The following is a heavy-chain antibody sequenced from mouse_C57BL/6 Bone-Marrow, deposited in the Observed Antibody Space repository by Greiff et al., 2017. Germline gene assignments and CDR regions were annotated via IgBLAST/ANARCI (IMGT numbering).Heavy chain of an antibody. Sequence: VQLQQSGPELVKPGASVKISCKASGYTFTDYYMNWVKQSHGKSLEWIGDINPNNGGTSYNQKFKGKATLTVDKSSSTAYMELRSLTSEDSAVYYCARDLEDYWGQGTTLTVSS. J-gene: IGHJ2*01. CDR2: INPNNGGT. D-gene: IGHD2-10*02. CDR1: GYTFTDYY. V-gene: IGHV1-26*01. CDR3: ARDLEDY.